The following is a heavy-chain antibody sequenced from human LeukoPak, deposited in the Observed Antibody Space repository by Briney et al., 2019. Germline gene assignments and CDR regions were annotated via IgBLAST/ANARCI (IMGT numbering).Heavy chain of an antibody. V-gene: IGHV4-39*07. CDR2: ISYGGSS. Sequence: KPSETLSLTCTVSGGSISSSSYYWGWIRQPPGKGLEWIGSISYGGSSYYDPSLKSRVTTSVDTSKNQFSLKLSSVTAADTALYYCARVGISWTRDYYFDYWGQGTLVTVSS. CDR3: ARVGISWTRDYYFDY. D-gene: IGHD6-13*01. CDR1: GGSISSSSYY. J-gene: IGHJ4*02.